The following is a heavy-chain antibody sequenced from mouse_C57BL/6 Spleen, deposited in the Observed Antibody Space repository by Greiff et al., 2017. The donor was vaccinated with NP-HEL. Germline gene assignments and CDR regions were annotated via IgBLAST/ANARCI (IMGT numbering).Heavy chain of an antibody. CDR2: LHPNRGST. V-gene: IGHV1-64*01. D-gene: IGHD2-14*01. CDR1: GYTFSSYC. Sequence: QVQLQQPGAELVKPGASVKLSCKASGYTFSSYCMHWVKQRPGQGLEWIGMLHPNRGSTNYNEKFKSKATLTVDKSSSTACMHLSGLTSEDSAVYSCARGGTFDYWGQGTTLTVSS. J-gene: IGHJ2*01. CDR3: ARGGTFDY.